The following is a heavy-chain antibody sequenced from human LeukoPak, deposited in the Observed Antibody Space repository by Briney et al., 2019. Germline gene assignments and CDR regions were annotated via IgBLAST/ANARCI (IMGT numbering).Heavy chain of an antibody. CDR1: GFTFSSYD. J-gene: IGHJ3*02. CDR3: ARGRVGAFDI. CDR2: IGTAGDT. Sequence: GGSLRLSCAASGFTFSSYDMHWVPQATEKVLEWVSAIGTAGDTYYPGSVKGRFTISRENAKNSLYLQMNSLRAGDTAVYYCARGRVGAFDIWGQGTMVTVSS. D-gene: IGHD3-10*01. V-gene: IGHV3-13*01.